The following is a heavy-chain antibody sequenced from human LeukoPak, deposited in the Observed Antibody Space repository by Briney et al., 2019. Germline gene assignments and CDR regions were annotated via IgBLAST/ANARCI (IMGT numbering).Heavy chain of an antibody. CDR3: ASLGPTLYTSGYPGLHY. CDR2: ISSDGSST. V-gene: IGHV3-74*01. D-gene: IGHD3-22*01. CDR1: GFTFSSHW. J-gene: IGHJ4*02. Sequence: GGSLRLSCAASGFTFSSHWMHWVRQAPGKGLVWVTRISSDGSSTRYADSVKGRFTISRDNARNSLYLQMNSLRAEDTAVYYCASLGPTLYTSGYPGLHYWGQGTLVTVSS.